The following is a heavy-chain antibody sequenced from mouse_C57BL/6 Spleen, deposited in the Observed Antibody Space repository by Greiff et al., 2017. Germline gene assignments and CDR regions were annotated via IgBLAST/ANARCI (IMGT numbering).Heavy chain of an antibody. CDR1: GYTFTSYG. J-gene: IGHJ2*01. Sequence: QVQLQQSGAELARPGASVKLSCKASGYTFTSYGISWVKQRTGQGLEWIGEIYPRSGNTYYNEKFKGKATLTADKSSSTAYMELRSLTSEDSAVYFWARGDYYGSSYGYFDYWGQGTTLTVSS. V-gene: IGHV1-81*01. CDR3: ARGDYYGSSYGYFDY. CDR2: IYPRSGNT. D-gene: IGHD1-1*01.